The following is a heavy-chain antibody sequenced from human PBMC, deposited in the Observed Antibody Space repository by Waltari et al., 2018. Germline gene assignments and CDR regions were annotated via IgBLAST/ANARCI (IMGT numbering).Heavy chain of an antibody. V-gene: IGHV4-34*01. CDR2: INHSGST. J-gene: IGHJ5*02. D-gene: IGHD6-19*01. Sequence: QVQLQQWGAGLLKPSETLSLTCAVYGGCFSGYYWSWIRQPPGKGLEWIGEINHSGSTNYNPSLKSRVTISVDTSKNQFSLKLSSVTAADTAVYYCARSSSGWYGWFDPWGQGTLVTVSS. CDR1: GGCFSGYY. CDR3: ARSSSGWYGWFDP.